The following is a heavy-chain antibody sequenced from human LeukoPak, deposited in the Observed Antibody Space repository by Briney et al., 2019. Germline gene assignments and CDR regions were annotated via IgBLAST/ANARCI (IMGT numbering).Heavy chain of an antibody. V-gene: IGHV4-30-2*01. CDR1: GGSISSGGYS. J-gene: IGHJ4*02. CDR2: IYHSGST. CDR3: ARGVVTAIEDYFDY. Sequence: SETLSLTCAVSGGSISSGGYSWSWIRQPPGKGLEWIGYIYHSGSTYYNPSLKSRVTISVDRSKNQFSLKLSSVTAADTAVYYCARGVVTAIEDYFDYWGQGTLVTVSS. D-gene: IGHD2-21*02.